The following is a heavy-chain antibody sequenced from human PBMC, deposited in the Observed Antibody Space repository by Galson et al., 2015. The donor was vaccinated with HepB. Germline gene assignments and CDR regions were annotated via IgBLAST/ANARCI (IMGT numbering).Heavy chain of an antibody. D-gene: IGHD6-19*01. CDR3: ANRNLYSSNPYYYYGMDV. CDR1: GGSFSGYY. Sequence: ETLSLTCAVYGGSFSGYYWSWIRQPPGKGLEWIGEINHSGSTNYNPSLKSRVTISVDTSKNQFSLKLSSVTAADTAVYYCANRNLYSSNPYYYYGMDVWGQGTTVTVSS. J-gene: IGHJ6*02. V-gene: IGHV4-34*01. CDR2: INHSGST.